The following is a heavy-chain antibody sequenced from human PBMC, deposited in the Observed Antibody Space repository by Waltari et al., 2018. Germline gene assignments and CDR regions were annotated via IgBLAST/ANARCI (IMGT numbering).Heavy chain of an antibody. D-gene: IGHD3-9*01. V-gene: IGHV3-23*01. CDR2: INDDNYST. CDR1: GFTFSRYS. J-gene: IGHJ4*02. CDR3: AKGDWLDF. Sequence: EVQLLESGGRLVQPGKSLRLSCVASGFTFSRYSMTWVRQAPGRGLEWVAVINDDNYSTQYTNSVKGRFTISRDNSKNTLYWQLNSVRGDDTALYYCAKGDWLDFWGQGTLVTVSS.